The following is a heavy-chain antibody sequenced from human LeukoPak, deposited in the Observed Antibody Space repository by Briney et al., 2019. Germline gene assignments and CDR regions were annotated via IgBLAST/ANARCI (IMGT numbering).Heavy chain of an antibody. Sequence: ASVKVSCKASGYTFTGYYIHWVRQAPGQGLEWMGWINTNTGNPTYAQGFTGRFVFSLDTSVSTAYLQISSLKAEDTAVYYCARGDTYYYDSSGYSPNGIDYWGQGTLVTVSS. D-gene: IGHD3-22*01. CDR2: INTNTGNP. J-gene: IGHJ4*02. CDR1: GYTFTGYY. CDR3: ARGDTYYYDSSGYSPNGIDY. V-gene: IGHV7-4-1*02.